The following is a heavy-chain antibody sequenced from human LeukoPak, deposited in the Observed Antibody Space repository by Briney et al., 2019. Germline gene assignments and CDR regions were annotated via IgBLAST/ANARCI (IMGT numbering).Heavy chain of an antibody. CDR2: IANGAT. CDR1: GGGISTYY. D-gene: IGHD3-10*01. V-gene: IGHV4-4*08. Sequence: PSETLSVTCTVAGGGISTYYWNWIRQTPGKGLEWVGHIANGATDYNPSLKSRAIISVDTSKNQISLRLTSVTAADTAVYHCARDKAHSYGYYFDPWGPGTQVLVSS. CDR3: ARDKAHSYGYYFDP. J-gene: IGHJ4*02.